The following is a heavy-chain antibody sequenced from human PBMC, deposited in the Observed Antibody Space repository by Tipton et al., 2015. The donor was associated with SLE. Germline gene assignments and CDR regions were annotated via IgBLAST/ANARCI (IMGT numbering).Heavy chain of an antibody. CDR2: FIHSETT. V-gene: IGHV4-34*12. J-gene: IGHJ2*01. CDR1: GASFSDYY. Sequence: TLSLTCAVDGASFSDYYWMWVRQPPGKGLEWIGEFIHSETTNYNPSLKSRVTISVDTSKNELSLRMTSVTAADTAVYYCVRDLDDGGHGHFDLWGRGTLVTVSP. CDR3: VRDLDDGGHGHFDL. D-gene: IGHD4-23*01.